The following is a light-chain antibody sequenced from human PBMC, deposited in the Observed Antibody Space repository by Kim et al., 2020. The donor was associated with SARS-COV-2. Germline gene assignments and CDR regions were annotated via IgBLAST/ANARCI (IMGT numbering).Light chain of an antibody. J-gene: IGLJ1*01. Sequence: TASVARSSSDHGRRPGNWDRQRPGPGPKPLIYSTNRRPSGVPRRFSGSKSGTSASLAISGLQSEDEADYYCAAWDDSLKGAVFGPGTKVTVL. V-gene: IGLV1-44*01. CDR2: STN. CDR3: AAWDDSLKGAV. CDR1: SSDHGRRP.